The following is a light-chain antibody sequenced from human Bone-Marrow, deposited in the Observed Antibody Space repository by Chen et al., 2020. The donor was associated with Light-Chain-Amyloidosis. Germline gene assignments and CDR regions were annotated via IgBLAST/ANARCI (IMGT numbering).Light chain of an antibody. CDR3: QQRSNWPPALT. J-gene: IGKJ4*01. Sequence: EFVLTQSPATLSLSPGERVTLYCRASQSVGSYLAWYQQKPGQAPRLLIYDASNRAIGIPARFSGSGSGTDFSHTNSSLEPGDFAVYFCQQRSNWPPALTFGGGTKVEIK. V-gene: IGKV3-11*01. CDR1: QSVGSY. CDR2: DAS.